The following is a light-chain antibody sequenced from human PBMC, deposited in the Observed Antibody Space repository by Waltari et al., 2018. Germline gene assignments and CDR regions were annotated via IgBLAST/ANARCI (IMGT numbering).Light chain of an antibody. J-gene: IGKJ2*01. V-gene: IGKV3-20*01. CDR1: QTVSRNR. CDR3: QQYGNSPYT. Sequence: EIVLTQSPGTQSLSPGDSATLSCMARQTVSRNRLAWYQQNPGQAPRLLIYGASDSATGIPDRVSGGGSGTDFSLTINILEPEDVAVYYCQQYGNSPYTFGQGSKLEI. CDR2: GAS.